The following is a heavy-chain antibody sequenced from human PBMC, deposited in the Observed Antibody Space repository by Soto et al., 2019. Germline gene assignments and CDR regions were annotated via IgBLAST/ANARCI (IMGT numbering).Heavy chain of an antibody. CDR1: GGSISSGDYY. Sequence: QVQLQESGPGLVKPSQTLSLTCTVSGGSISSGDYYWSWIRQPPGKGLEWIGYIYYSGSTYYNPSRKRRVTISVETSKNQFSLKLSSVTAADTAVYYCARVVSGDYGDPSFFDYWGQGTLVTVSS. J-gene: IGHJ4*02. D-gene: IGHD4-17*01. CDR3: ARVVSGDYGDPSFFDY. V-gene: IGHV4-30-4*01. CDR2: IYYSGST.